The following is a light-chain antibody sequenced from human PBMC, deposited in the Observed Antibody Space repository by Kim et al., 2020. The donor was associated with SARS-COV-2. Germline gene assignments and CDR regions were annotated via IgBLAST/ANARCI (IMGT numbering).Light chain of an antibody. CDR2: QDN. Sequence: SYELTQPPSLSVSPGQTATITCSAEKLGEKYASWYQQRPGQSPNLVIFQDNKRPSGIPERFSGSNSGNTATLTISGTQTMDEADYYCQAWDSSTVVFGEGTQLTVL. J-gene: IGLJ2*01. CDR1: KLGEKY. CDR3: QAWDSSTVV. V-gene: IGLV3-1*01.